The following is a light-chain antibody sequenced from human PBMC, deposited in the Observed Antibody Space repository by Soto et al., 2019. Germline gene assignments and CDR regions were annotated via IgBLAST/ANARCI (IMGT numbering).Light chain of an antibody. V-gene: IGKV3-11*01. CDR3: QQRFNWPRFT. J-gene: IGKJ2*01. CDR1: QSVSSY. CDR2: DAS. Sequence: EIVLTQSPASLSLSPGERATLSCRASQSVSSYLAWYQQKPGQAPRLLIYDASNRVTGIPARFSGGGSGTDFTLTISSLEPEDVAVYYCQQRFNWPRFTFGQGTKLEIK.